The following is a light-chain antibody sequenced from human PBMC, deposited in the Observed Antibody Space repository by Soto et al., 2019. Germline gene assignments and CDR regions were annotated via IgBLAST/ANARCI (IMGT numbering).Light chain of an antibody. Sequence: IVLTQSPSTLSLSPGERAILSCRASQSVGTYLAWYQQKPGQAPRLLIYDASNRATGIPARFGGSGSGTDFTLTINSLEPEDFAVYYCQQRSNWPRAFGPGTKVDI. CDR1: QSVGTY. J-gene: IGKJ3*01. CDR2: DAS. CDR3: QQRSNWPRA. V-gene: IGKV3-11*01.